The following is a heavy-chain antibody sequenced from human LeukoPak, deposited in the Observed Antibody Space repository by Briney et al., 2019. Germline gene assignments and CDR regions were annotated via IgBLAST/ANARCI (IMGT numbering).Heavy chain of an antibody. CDR1: GGSFSSYY. CDR2: IYYSGST. V-gene: IGHV4-59*08. Sequence: SETLSLTCAVYGGSFSSYYWSWIRQPPGNGLEWIGYIYYSGSTNYNPSLKSRVTISVDTSKNQFSLKLSSVTAADTAVYYCARGHDYGDYHDYWGQGTLVTVSS. CDR3: ARGHDYGDYHDY. D-gene: IGHD4-17*01. J-gene: IGHJ4*02.